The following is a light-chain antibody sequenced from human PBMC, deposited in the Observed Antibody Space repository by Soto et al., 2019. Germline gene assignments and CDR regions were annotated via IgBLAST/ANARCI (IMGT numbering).Light chain of an antibody. CDR1: QTISSW. Sequence: DIPMTQSPSTLSASVCDRVTISCRASQTISSWLAWYQQKPGKAPKLLIYDASSLESGVPSRFSGSGSGTEFTLTISSLQPDDFATYYCQQYNSYSPLTFGGGTKVEIK. CDR3: QQYNSYSPLT. J-gene: IGKJ4*01. V-gene: IGKV1-5*01. CDR2: DAS.